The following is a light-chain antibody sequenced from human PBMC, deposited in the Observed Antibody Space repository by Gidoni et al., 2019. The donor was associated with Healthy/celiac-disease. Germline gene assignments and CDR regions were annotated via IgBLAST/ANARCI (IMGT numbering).Light chain of an antibody. CDR1: KLGDKY. CDR2: QDS. J-gene: IGLJ2*01. Sequence: SYELTQPPSVSVSPGLTASITCSGDKLGDKYACWYQQKPGQSPVLVIYQDSKRPSGIPERFSGSNSGNTATLTISGTQAMDEADYYCQAWESSTVVFGGGTKLTVL. CDR3: QAWESSTVV. V-gene: IGLV3-1*01.